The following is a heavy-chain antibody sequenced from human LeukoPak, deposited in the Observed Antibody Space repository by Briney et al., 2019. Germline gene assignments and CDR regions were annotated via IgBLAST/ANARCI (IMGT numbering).Heavy chain of an antibody. J-gene: IGHJ4*02. D-gene: IGHD5-18*01. V-gene: IGHV1-18*01. CDR1: GYPFISFG. CDR2: SSPYNGKT. CDR3: ARDPDKFNGRYSYFDY. Sequence: GASVKVSCKTSGYPFISFGIAWLRQAPGQGLEWLGWSSPYNGKTEYSQKLQDRVTMTTDPSTSTAYMEMRSLGSDDTAVYYCARDPDKFNGRYSYFDYWGQGTLVTVSS.